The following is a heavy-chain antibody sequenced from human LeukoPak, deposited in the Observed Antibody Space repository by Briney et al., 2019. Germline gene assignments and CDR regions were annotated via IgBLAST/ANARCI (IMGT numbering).Heavy chain of an antibody. CDR1: GFTFSTYW. Sequence: GGSLRLSCVASGFTFSTYWMHWVRQAPGKGLLWVSRLSGDGSSTKYADSLKGRFTISRDNAKNTLYLQMNSLRAEDTAVYFCARAVGPFDFWGQGTIVIVSS. CDR2: LSGDGSST. J-gene: IGHJ3*01. CDR3: ARAVGPFDF. V-gene: IGHV3-74*03.